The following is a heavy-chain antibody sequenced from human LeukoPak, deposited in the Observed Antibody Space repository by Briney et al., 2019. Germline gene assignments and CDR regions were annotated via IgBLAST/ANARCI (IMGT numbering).Heavy chain of an antibody. CDR3: AREGYYYGSGSYLDY. V-gene: IGHV3-48*01. J-gene: IGHJ4*02. D-gene: IGHD3-10*01. CDR1: GFTFSSYS. CDR2: ISSSSSTI. Sequence: PGGSPRLSCAASGFTFSSYSMNWVRQAPGKGLEWVSYISSSSSTIYYADSVKGRFTISRDNAKNSLYLQMNSLRAEDTAVYYCAREGYYYGSGSYLDYWGQGTLVTVSS.